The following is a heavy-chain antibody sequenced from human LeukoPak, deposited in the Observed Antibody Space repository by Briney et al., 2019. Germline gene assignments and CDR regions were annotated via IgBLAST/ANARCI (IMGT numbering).Heavy chain of an antibody. CDR2: ISGSGGST. CDR1: GFTFSSYA. J-gene: IGHJ5*02. D-gene: IGHD3-10*01. V-gene: IGHV3-23*01. CDR3: AKDGSGSYYNVLNWFDP. Sequence: GGSLRLSCAASGFTFSSYAMSWVRQAPGKGLEWVSAISGSGGSTYYADSVKGRFTISRDNSKNTLYLQMNSLRAEDTAVCYCAKDGSGSYYNVLNWFDPWGQGTLVTVSS.